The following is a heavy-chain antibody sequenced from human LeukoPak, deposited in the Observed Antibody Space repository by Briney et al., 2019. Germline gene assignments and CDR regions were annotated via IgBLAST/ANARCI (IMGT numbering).Heavy chain of an antibody. CDR2: ISGSGGGRT. J-gene: IGHJ4*02. D-gene: IGHD2-8*01. CDR3: ARGTNPPDH. V-gene: IGHV3-23*01. CDR1: GFTFSSYA. Sequence: PGGSLRLSCAASGFTFSSYAMSWVRQAPGKGLDWVSAISGSGGGRTYYAGSVKGRFTISRDNSKNTLYLQMNSLRDEDTAVYYCARGTNPPDHWGQGTLVTVSS.